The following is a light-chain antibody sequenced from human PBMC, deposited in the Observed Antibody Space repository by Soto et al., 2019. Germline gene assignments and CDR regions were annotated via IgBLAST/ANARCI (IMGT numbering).Light chain of an antibody. CDR2: AAS. J-gene: IGKJ5*01. Sequence: EFVLTHSPGTLSLSPGERATLSCKASQTVRNNYLAWYQQQPSXAPRLLXYAASSRATGLQDRFSGSGSGTDFNLTISRLEPEDFAVHYCQQYVSSPPSITFGQGTRLE. CDR1: QTVRNNY. CDR3: QQYVSSPPSIT. V-gene: IGKV3-20*01.